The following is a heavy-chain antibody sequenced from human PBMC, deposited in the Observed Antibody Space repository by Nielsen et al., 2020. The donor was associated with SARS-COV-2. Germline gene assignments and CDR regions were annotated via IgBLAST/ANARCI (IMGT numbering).Heavy chain of an antibody. Sequence: SETLSLTCAVSGDSVSSNDWWTWVRQSPGRGLEWIGEVSHSGSTNYNPSLKGRVTLSMDKSKNQFSLRLTSVSAADTADYFCARGDLVVVPSPVLGLGPIFYYFSLDVWGKGTTVIVSS. CDR2: VSHSGST. CDR3: ARGDLVVVPSPVLGLGPIFYYFSLDV. V-gene: IGHV4-4*02. J-gene: IGHJ6*03. D-gene: IGHD2-2*01. CDR1: GDSVSSNDW.